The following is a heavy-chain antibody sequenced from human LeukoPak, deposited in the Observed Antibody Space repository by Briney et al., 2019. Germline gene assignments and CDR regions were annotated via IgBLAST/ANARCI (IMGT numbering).Heavy chain of an antibody. CDR3: AKGATAARFLFDY. D-gene: IGHD6-6*01. J-gene: IGHJ4*02. CDR1: GFTFSSNY. V-gene: IGHV3-23*01. Sequence: GGSLRLSCAASGFTFSSNYMSWVRQAPGKGLEWVSAISDSGGSTFYADSAKGRFTISRDNSKNTLFLQMNSPRAEDTAIYYCAKGATAARFLFDYWGQGTLVTVSP. CDR2: ISDSGGST.